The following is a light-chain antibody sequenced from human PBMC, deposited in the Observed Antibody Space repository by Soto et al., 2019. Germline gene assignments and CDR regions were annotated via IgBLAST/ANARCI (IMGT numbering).Light chain of an antibody. J-gene: IGLJ2*01. V-gene: IGLV2-8*01. CDR2: EVS. CDR1: SSDVGGYDF. CDR3: NSYGGNTNVV. Sequence: QSALTQPPSASGSPGQSVTISCTGTSSDVGGYDFVSWYQQHPGKAPKILIYEVSKRASGVPDRFSGSKSGNTASLTVSGLQPDDEADYYCNSYGGNTNVVFGGGTKVTV.